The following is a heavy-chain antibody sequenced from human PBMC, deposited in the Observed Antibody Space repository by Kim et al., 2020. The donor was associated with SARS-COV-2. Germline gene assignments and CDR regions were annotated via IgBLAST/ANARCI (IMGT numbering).Heavy chain of an antibody. CDR1: GFTFSNYE. Sequence: GGSLRLSCVASGFTFSNYEMNWVRQAPGKGLEWVSYISGSENTIYYADSVKGRFTISRDNTKNSLFLQMNSLRAEDTAVYYCVRGAGRVQLWDFDFWGQGTLVTVSS. D-gene: IGHD1-1*01. V-gene: IGHV3-48*03. CDR2: ISGSENTI. J-gene: IGHJ4*02. CDR3: VRGAGRVQLWDFDF.